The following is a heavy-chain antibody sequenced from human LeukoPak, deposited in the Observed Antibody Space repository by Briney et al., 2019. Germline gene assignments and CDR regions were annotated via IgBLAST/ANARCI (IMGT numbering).Heavy chain of an antibody. CDR1: GYSFTSYW. Sequence: GESLKISCKGSGYSFTSYWIGWVRQMPGKGLEWMGIIYPGDSDTRYSPSFQGQVTISADKSISTAYLQWSNLKASDTAMYYCARRDHGDYHHSKYSWFDPWGQGTLVTVSS. V-gene: IGHV5-51*01. CDR3: ARRDHGDYHHSKYSWFDP. J-gene: IGHJ5*02. CDR2: IYPGDSDT. D-gene: IGHD4-17*01.